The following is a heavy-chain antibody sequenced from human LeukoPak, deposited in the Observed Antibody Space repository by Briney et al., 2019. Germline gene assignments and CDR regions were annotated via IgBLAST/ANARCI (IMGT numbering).Heavy chain of an antibody. CDR3: ARGVVDNSGWYFDY. J-gene: IGHJ4*02. D-gene: IGHD6-19*01. CDR2: IYYSGST. CDR1: GGSISGYY. V-gene: IGHV4-59*01. Sequence: PSETLSLTCTVSGGSISGYYWSWIRQPPGKGLEWIGYIYYSGSTNYNPSLKSRVTISVDMSKIQFSLNLSSVTAADTAVYYCARGVVDNSGWYFDYWGQGTLVTVSS.